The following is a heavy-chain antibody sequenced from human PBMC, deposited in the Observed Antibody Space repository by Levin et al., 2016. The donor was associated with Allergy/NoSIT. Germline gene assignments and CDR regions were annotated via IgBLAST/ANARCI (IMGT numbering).Heavy chain of an antibody. CDR2: IYHSGST. CDR1: GYSISSGYY. CDR3: AREGHEWELLDGMDV. Sequence: SETLSLTCAVSGYSISSGYYWGWIRQPPGKGLEWIGSIYHSGSTYYNPSLKSRVTISVDTSKNQFSLKLSSVTAADTAVYYCAREGHEWELLDGMDVWGQGTTVTVSS. D-gene: IGHD1-26*01. V-gene: IGHV4-38-2*02. J-gene: IGHJ6*02.